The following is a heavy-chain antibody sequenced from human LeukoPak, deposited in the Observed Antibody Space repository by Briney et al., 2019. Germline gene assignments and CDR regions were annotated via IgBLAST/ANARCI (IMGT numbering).Heavy chain of an antibody. CDR2: MNPNSGNT. V-gene: IGHV1-8*03. Sequence: ASVKVSCKASGYTFTSYDINWVRQATGQGLEWMGWMNPNSGNTGYAQKFQGRVTITRNTSIRTAYMELSSLRSEDTAVYYCARGSAVPAAPRGAAFDIWGQGTMVTVSS. CDR1: GYTFTSYD. D-gene: IGHD2-2*01. J-gene: IGHJ3*02. CDR3: ARGSAVPAAPRGAAFDI.